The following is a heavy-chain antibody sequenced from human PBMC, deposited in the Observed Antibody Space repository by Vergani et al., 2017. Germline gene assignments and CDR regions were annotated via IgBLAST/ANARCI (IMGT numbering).Heavy chain of an antibody. CDR2: ISGSGGST. V-gene: IGHV3-23*01. Sequence: EVQLLESGGDLVQLGGSLRPPFAASGFTFNHIARNWAPPPPGKGREWVSVISGSGGSTYYAGSVKGRFTISRDSSKNTLYLQMNSLSAGDTAVYYCAKANPRNSGYDYLYYYHAMDVWGQGTTVTVSS. CDR1: GFTFNHIA. CDR3: AKANPRNSGYDYLYYYHAMDV. J-gene: IGHJ6*02. D-gene: IGHD5-12*01.